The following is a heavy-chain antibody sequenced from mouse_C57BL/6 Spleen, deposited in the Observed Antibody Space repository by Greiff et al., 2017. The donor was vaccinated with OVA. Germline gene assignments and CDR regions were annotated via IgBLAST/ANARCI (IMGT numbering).Heavy chain of an antibody. Sequence: QVQLQQPGAELVRPGTSVKLSCKASGYTFTSYWMHWVKQRPGQGLEWIGVIDPSDSYTNYNQKFKGKATLTVDTSSSTAYMQLSSLTSEDSAVYYCARPTGTGFAYWGQGTLVTVSA. CDR3: ARPTGTGFAY. D-gene: IGHD4-1*02. J-gene: IGHJ3*01. V-gene: IGHV1-59*01. CDR2: IDPSDSYT. CDR1: GYTFTSYW.